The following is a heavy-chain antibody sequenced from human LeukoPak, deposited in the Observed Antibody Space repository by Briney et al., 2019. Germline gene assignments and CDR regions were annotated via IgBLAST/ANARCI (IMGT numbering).Heavy chain of an antibody. Sequence: GRSLRLSCAASGFTVSTYGMHWVRRAPGKGLEWVAVISNDGSNKYYADSVKGRFTISRDNSKNTLYLQMNSLRAEDSAVYYCAKGEYTYGPGSFDYWGQGTLVTVSS. V-gene: IGHV3-30*18. CDR2: ISNDGSNK. CDR1: GFTVSTYG. D-gene: IGHD3-10*01. CDR3: AKGEYTYGPGSFDY. J-gene: IGHJ4*02.